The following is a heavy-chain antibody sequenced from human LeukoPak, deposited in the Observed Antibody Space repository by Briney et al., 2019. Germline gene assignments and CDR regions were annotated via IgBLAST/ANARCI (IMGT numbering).Heavy chain of an antibody. Sequence: SETLSLTCTVSGGSISGSSYYWGWIRQPPGKGLEWIGSIYYSGSTYYNPSLKSRVTISVDTSKNQFSLKLSSVTAADTAVYYCARHAVATIRGGFDYWGQGTLVTVSS. CDR1: GGSISGSSYY. V-gene: IGHV4-39*01. CDR3: ARHAVATIRGGFDY. J-gene: IGHJ4*02. D-gene: IGHD5-24*01. CDR2: IYYSGST.